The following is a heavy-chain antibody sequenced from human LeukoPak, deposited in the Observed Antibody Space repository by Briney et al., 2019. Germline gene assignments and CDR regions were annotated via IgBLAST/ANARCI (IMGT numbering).Heavy chain of an antibody. V-gene: IGHV1-18*01. Sequence: ASVKVSCKASGYTFTSYGISWVRQAPGQGLEWMAWISAYNGNTNYAQKLQGRVTMTTDTSTSTAYMELRSLRSDDTAVYYCAREDSSSWYGINWFDPWGQGTLVTVSS. D-gene: IGHD6-13*01. CDR2: ISAYNGNT. CDR1: GYTFTSYG. CDR3: AREDSSSWYGINWFDP. J-gene: IGHJ5*02.